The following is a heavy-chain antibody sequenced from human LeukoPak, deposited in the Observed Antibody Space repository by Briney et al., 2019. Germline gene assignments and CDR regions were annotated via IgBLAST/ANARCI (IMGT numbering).Heavy chain of an antibody. V-gene: IGHV4-59*08. D-gene: IGHD3-10*01. CDR2: IYYSGST. J-gene: IGHJ5*02. Sequence: PSETLSLTCTVSGDSISSYYWSWIRQPPGKGLEWIGYIYYSGSTNYNPSLKSRVTISVDTSKNQFSLKLSSVTAADTAVYYCARHRMVRGVIITDLSWFDPWGQGTLVTVSS. CDR3: ARHRMVRGVIITDLSWFDP. CDR1: GDSISSYY.